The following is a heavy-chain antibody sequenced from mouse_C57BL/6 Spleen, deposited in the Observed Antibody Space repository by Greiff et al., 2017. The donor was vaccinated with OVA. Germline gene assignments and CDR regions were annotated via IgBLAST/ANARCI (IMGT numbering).Heavy chain of an antibody. Sequence: QVQLKQSGAELVKPGASVKISCKASGYAFSSYWMNWVKQRPGKGLEWIGQIYPGDGDTNYNGKFKGKATLTADKSSSTAYMQLSSLTSEDSAVYFCAREGYGNYEGYFDYWGQGTTLTVSS. D-gene: IGHD2-10*02. CDR2: IYPGDGDT. V-gene: IGHV1-80*01. CDR3: AREGYGNYEGYFDY. J-gene: IGHJ2*01. CDR1: GYAFSSYW.